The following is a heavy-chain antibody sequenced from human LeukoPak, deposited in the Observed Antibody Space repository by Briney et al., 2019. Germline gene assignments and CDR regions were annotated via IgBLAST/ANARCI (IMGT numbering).Heavy chain of an antibody. D-gene: IGHD5-24*01. CDR2: TYYRSKWYN. J-gene: IGHJ4*02. CDR3: ARETVRDGYTNFFDH. Sequence: SQTLSLTCAISGDSVSSNSAAWNWIRQSPSRGLEWLGRTYYRSKWYNDYAVSVKSRINIDPDTSKSQFSLQLNSVTPEDTTVYYCARETVRDGYTNFFDHWGQGALVTVSS. CDR1: GDSVSSNSAA. V-gene: IGHV6-1*01.